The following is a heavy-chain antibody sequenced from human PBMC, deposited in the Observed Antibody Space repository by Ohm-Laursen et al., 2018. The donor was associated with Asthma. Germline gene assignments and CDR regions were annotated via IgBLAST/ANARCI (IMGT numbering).Heavy chain of an antibody. CDR3: ATEVLWFGENYGTDV. CDR1: GFTFSSYG. D-gene: IGHD3-10*01. CDR2: ISFHGYNQ. V-gene: IGHV3-30*03. J-gene: IGHJ6*02. Sequence: SLRLSCAASGFTFSSYGMHWVRQAPGKGLELVAIISFHGYNQYYTDSVRGRFTISRDNSRSTLYLQMNSLRPEDTAVYYCATEVLWFGENYGTDVWGQGTTVTVSS.